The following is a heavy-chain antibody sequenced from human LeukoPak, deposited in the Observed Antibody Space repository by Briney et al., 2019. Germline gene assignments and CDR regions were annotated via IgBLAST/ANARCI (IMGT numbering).Heavy chain of an antibody. CDR1: GFTFSSYA. V-gene: IGHV3-23*01. CDR2: ISGSGGST. Sequence: GGSLRLSCAASGFTFSSYAMSWVRQAPGKGLEWVSAISGSGGSTYYADSVKGQFAISRDSSKNTLYLQMNSLRAEDTAVYYCAKVRTGHYFDYWGQGTLVTVSS. D-gene: IGHD3/OR15-3a*01. CDR3: AKVRTGHYFDY. J-gene: IGHJ4*02.